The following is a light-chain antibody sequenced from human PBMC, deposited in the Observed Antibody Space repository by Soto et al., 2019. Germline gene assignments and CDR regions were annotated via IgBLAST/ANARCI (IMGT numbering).Light chain of an antibody. CDR1: TGPVTSGFY. J-gene: IGLJ1*01. V-gene: IGLV7-43*01. CDR2: STT. Sequence: QAVVTQEPSLTVSPGGTVTLTRASSTGPVTSGFYPHWVQQKPGQAPRTLIYSTTNKHSWTPARFSGSLLGGKAALTLSGVQPEDEADYYCSSFADSSVRDYVFGGGTKLTVL. CDR3: SSFADSSVRDYV.